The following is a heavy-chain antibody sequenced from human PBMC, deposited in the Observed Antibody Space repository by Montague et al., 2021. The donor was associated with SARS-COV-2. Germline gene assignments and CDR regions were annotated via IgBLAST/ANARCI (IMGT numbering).Heavy chain of an antibody. J-gene: IGHJ6*02. Sequence: SETLSLTCTVSGGSISSSSYYWSWIRQPPGKGLEWIGCIYYSGSTYYNPSLKSRVTISVDTSKNQFSLKLSSVTAADTAVYYCARQPGLLWFGELVRGGGMDVWGQGTTVTVSS. CDR1: GGSISSSSYY. CDR3: ARQPGLLWFGELVRGGGMDV. V-gene: IGHV4-39*01. CDR2: IYYSGST. D-gene: IGHD3-10*01.